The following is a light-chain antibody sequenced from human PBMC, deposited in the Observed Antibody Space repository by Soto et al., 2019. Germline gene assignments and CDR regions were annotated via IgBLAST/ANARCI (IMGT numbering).Light chain of an antibody. CDR2: EVS. CDR1: SSDVGSYNR. J-gene: IGLJ2*01. CDR3: SSYTSSSTVL. Sequence: QSALTQPPSVSGSPGQSVTISCTGTSSDVGSYNRVSWYQQSPGTAPKVMIYEVSNRPSGVPDRFSGSKSGNTASLTISGLKAEDEADYYCSSYTSSSTVLFGGGTKLTVL. V-gene: IGLV2-18*02.